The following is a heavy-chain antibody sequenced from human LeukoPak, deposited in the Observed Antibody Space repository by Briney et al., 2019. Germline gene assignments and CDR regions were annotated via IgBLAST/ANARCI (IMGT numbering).Heavy chain of an antibody. J-gene: IGHJ4*02. D-gene: IGHD3-22*01. Sequence: GGSLRLSCAASGFTFDDYGMSWVRQAPGKGLEWVSGINWNGGSTGYADSVKGRFTISRDNAKNSLYLQMNSLRAEDTALYYCARGLYYYDSSGYYYLGYWGQGTLVSVSS. CDR3: ARGLYYYDSSGYYYLGY. CDR2: INWNGGST. CDR1: GFTFDDYG. V-gene: IGHV3-20*04.